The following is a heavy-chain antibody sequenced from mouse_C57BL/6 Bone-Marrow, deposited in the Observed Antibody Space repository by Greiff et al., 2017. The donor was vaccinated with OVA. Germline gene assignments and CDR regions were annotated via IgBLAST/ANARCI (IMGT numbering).Heavy chain of an antibody. Sequence: EVHLVESGPGLVKPSQSLSLTCSVTGYSITSGYYWNWIRQFPGNKLEWMGYISYDGSNNYNPSLKNRISITRDTSKNQFFLKLNSVTTEDTATYYCARGLYYQAWFAYWGQGTLVTVSA. CDR3: ARGLYYQAWFAY. D-gene: IGHD1-1*01. CDR2: ISYDGSN. V-gene: IGHV3-6*01. CDR1: GYSITSGYY. J-gene: IGHJ3*01.